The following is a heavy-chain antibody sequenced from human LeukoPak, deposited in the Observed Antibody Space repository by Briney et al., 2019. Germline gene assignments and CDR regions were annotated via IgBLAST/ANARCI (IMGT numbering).Heavy chain of an antibody. CDR3: AKVPKGGYFDY. J-gene: IGHJ4*02. Sequence: GGSLRLSCAASGFTFSSYAMSWARPAPGKGLEWVSAVNARGYSTYYADSVKGRFTISRDNSKNTLYLQMNSLRAEDTAVYYCAKVPKGGYFDYWGQGTLVTVSS. CDR2: VNARGYST. V-gene: IGHV3-23*01. D-gene: IGHD1-26*01. CDR1: GFTFSSYA.